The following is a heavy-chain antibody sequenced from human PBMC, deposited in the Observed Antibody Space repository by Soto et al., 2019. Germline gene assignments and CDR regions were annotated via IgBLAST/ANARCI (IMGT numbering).Heavy chain of an antibody. Sequence: PSETLSLTCSVSGGSLSSYYWSWIRQPPGKGLEWIGYVYYSGSINYNPSLKSRVTISVDTSKNQFSLKLSSVTAADTAVYYCARPRGGYLLRDAFDIWGQGTMVTVS. D-gene: IGHD3-22*01. CDR1: GGSLSSYY. CDR2: VYYSGSI. J-gene: IGHJ3*02. V-gene: IGHV4-59*01. CDR3: ARPRGGYLLRDAFDI.